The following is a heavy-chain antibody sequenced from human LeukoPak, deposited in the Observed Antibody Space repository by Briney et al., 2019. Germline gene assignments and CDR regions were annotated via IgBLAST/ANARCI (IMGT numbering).Heavy chain of an antibody. CDR2: IYYGGST. CDR1: GGSIGIYY. Sequence: AEPQSLTCTVSGGSIGIYYWNWLRQPPRKGLEWVGYIYYGGSTTYNPSLKSRGTIAVDTSKNQISLRLRSVTAADTGVYYCARRASTTGMTENEYWGQGTLVTVSS. V-gene: IGHV4-59*08. J-gene: IGHJ4*02. D-gene: IGHD1-1*01. CDR3: ARRASTTGMTENEY.